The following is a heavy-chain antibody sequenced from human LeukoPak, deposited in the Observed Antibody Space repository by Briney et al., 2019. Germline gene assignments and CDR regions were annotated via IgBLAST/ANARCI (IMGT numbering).Heavy chain of an antibody. V-gene: IGHV4-61*02. CDR1: GGSISSGSYY. J-gene: IGHJ3*02. CDR2: IYTSGST. CDR3: ARGGSGRGYYYDSSGQNRLPGAFDI. D-gene: IGHD3-22*01. Sequence: SETLSLTCTFSGGSISSGSYYWSWIRQPAGKGLEWIGRIYTSGSTNHNPSLKSRVTISVDTSKNQFSLKLSSVTAADTAVYYCARGGSGRGYYYDSSGQNRLPGAFDIWGQGTMVTVSS.